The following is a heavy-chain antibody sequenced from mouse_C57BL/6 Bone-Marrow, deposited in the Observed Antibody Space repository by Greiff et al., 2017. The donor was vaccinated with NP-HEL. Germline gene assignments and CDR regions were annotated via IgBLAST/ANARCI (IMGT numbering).Heavy chain of an antibody. CDR2: IRLKSDNYAT. CDR1: GFTFSNYW. CDR3: TGLTTVSSGDY. D-gene: IGHD1-1*01. V-gene: IGHV6-3*01. J-gene: IGHJ2*01. Sequence: EVKLQESGGGLVQPGGSMKLSCVASGFTFSNYWMNWVRQSPEKGLEWVAQIRLKSDNYATHYAESVKGRFTISRDDSKSSVYLQMNNLRAEDTGIYYCTGLTTVSSGDYWGQGTTLTVSS.